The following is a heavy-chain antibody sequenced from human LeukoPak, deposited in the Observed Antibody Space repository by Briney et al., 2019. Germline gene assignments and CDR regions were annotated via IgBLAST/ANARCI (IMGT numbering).Heavy chain of an antibody. CDR3: ARAGPVVPAARNYYYYGMDV. CDR2: ISYDGSNK. J-gene: IGHJ6*02. V-gene: IGHV3-30-3*01. CDR1: GFTFSSYA. D-gene: IGHD2-2*01. Sequence: GRSLRLSCAASGFTFSSYAMHWVRQAPGKGLVWVAVISYDGSNKYYADSVKGRFTISRDNSKNTLYLQMNSLRAEDTAVYYCARAGPVVPAARNYYYYGMDVWGQGTTVTVSS.